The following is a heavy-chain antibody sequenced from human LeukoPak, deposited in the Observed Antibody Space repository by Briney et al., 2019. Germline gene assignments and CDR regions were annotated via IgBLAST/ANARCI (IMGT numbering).Heavy chain of an antibody. D-gene: IGHD3-16*01. CDR3: ARDLGQGGDDAFDI. J-gene: IGHJ3*02. CDR2: INSNSGGT. Sequence: ASVKVSCKASGYTFTGYYMHWVRQAPGQGLEWMGRINSNSGGTNYAQKFQVRVTMTRDTSISTAYMELSRLRSDDTAVYYCARDLGQGGDDAFDIWGQGTMVTVSS. V-gene: IGHV1-2*06. CDR1: GYTFTGYY.